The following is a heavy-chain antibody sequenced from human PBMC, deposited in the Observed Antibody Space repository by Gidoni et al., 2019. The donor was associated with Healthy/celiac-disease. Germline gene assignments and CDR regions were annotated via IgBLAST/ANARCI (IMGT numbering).Heavy chain of an antibody. CDR2: ITADGSYS. J-gene: IGHJ4*02. D-gene: IGHD3-16*01. V-gene: IGHV3-74*01. CDR3: ARAQNLYYEQGGYDY. Sequence: VRQAPGKGLEWVSRITADGSYSNYADTVEGRFTISRDNAKNTLHLQMHSLRVEDTAVYYCARAQNLYYEQGGYDYWGQGTLVTVSS.